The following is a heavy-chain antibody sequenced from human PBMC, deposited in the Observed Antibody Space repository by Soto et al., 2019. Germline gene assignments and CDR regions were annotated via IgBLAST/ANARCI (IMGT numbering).Heavy chain of an antibody. D-gene: IGHD6-19*01. V-gene: IGHV1-2*04. J-gene: IGHJ5*02. CDR2: INPNSGGT. CDR3: ERELAVAGPGWFDP. Sequence: ASVKVSCKASGYTFTGYYMHWVRQAPGQGLEWMGWINPNSGGTNYAQKFQGWVTMTRDTSISTAYMELSRLRSDDTAVYYCERELAVAGPGWFDPWGQGTLVTVS. CDR1: GYTFTGYY.